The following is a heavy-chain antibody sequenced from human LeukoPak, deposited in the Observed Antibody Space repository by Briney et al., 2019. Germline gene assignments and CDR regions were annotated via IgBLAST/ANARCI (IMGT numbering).Heavy chain of an antibody. D-gene: IGHD1-1*01. CDR2: ISTRGNT. CDR1: GGFITNRY. J-gene: IGHJ4*02. Sequence: KPSETLSLTCSVSGGFITNRYWSWVRQSAGKGLEWIGRISTRGNTNYNPSLKSRVTMSVDTSNKHFSLKLTSVTAADTAVYYCVRNWDYWGQGTLVTVSS. CDR3: VRNWDY. V-gene: IGHV4-4*07.